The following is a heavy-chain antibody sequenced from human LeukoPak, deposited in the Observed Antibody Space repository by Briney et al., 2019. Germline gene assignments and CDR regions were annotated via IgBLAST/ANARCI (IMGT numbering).Heavy chain of an antibody. J-gene: IGHJ6*02. CDR3: ATDRGYCSSTSCYGHYGMDV. D-gene: IGHD2-2*01. Sequence: GASVKVSRKVSGYTLTELSMHWVRQAPGKGLEWMGGFDPEDGETIYAQKFQDRVTMTEDTSTDTAYMELSSLRSEDTAVYYCATDRGYCSSTSCYGHYGMDVWGQGTTVTVSS. V-gene: IGHV1-24*01. CDR1: GYTLTELS. CDR2: FDPEDGET.